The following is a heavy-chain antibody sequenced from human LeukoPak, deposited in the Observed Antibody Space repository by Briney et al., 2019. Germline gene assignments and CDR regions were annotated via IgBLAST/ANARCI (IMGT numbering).Heavy chain of an antibody. CDR2: IYYSGST. D-gene: IGHD2-2*01. Sequence: SETLSLTCTVSGGSISSYYWSWIRQPPGKGLEWIGYIYYSGSTNYNPSLKSRVTISVDTSKNQFSLKLSSVTAADTAVYYCARDPPGSTSYFDYWGQGTLVTVSS. J-gene: IGHJ4*02. CDR1: GGSISSYY. V-gene: IGHV4-59*12. CDR3: ARDPPGSTSYFDY.